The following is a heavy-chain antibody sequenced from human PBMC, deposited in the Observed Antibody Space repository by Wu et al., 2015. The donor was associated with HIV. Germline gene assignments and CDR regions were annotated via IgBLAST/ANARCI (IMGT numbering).Heavy chain of an antibody. CDR3: ASGSKGGSYYYYGMDV. CDR2: INPKSGGT. D-gene: IGHD1-26*01. CDR1: GYTFTDYY. V-gene: IGHV1-2*02. J-gene: IGHJ6*02. Sequence: QVQLVQSGAEVKKPGASVKVSCKASGYTFTDYYIYWVRQAPGQGLEWMGWINPKSGGTNYAQDFQGRLTMTRDTSITTVYMELRSLRSDDTAVYYCASGSKGGSYYYYGMDVWGQGTAVTVSS.